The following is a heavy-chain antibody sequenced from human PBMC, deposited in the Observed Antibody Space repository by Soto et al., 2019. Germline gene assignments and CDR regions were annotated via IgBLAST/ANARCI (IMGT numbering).Heavy chain of an antibody. CDR2: VNAYNGDR. CDR3: ARDPYSESCDY. D-gene: IGHD2-15*01. CDR1: GYTFTNYS. Sequence: QVHLVQSGAEVKKPGASVKVSCKASGYTFTNYSISWVRQAPGQGLEWMGWVNAYNGDRTYAERFRGRVTMNTDTTTNTASMALRSLRPDDTAVYYSARDPYSESCDYWGQGTLVSVSS. V-gene: IGHV1-18*01. J-gene: IGHJ4*02.